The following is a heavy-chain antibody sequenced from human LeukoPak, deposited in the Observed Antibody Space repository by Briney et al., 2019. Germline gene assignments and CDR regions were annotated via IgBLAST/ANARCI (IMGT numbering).Heavy chain of an antibody. CDR2: ISYDGSNK. V-gene: IGHV3-30*18. Sequence: PGGSLRLSCAASGFTFSSYGMHWVRQAPGKGLEWVAVISYDGSNKYYADSVKGRFTISRDNSKNTLYLQMNSLRAEDTAVYYCAKDGDLTYYYDSSGYYPPLGPDYWGQGTLVTVSS. J-gene: IGHJ4*02. CDR1: GFTFSSYG. CDR3: AKDGDLTYYYDSSGYYPPLGPDY. D-gene: IGHD3-22*01.